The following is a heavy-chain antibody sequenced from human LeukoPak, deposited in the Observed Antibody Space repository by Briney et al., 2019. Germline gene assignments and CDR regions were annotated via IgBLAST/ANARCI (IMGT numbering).Heavy chain of an antibody. Sequence: SETLSLTCTVSGGSISSSSYYWGWIRQPPGKGLEWIGSIYYSGSTYYNPSLKSRVTISVDTSKNQFSLNLSSVTAADTAVYYCARLIGYSSSLDYWGQGTLVTVSS. V-gene: IGHV4-39*07. D-gene: IGHD6-13*01. CDR3: ARLIGYSSSLDY. CDR1: GGSISSSSYY. J-gene: IGHJ4*02. CDR2: IYYSGST.